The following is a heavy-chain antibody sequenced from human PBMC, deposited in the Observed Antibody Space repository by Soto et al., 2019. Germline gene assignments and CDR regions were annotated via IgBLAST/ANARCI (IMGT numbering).Heavy chain of an antibody. V-gene: IGHV1-2*04. CDR1: GYTFTGYY. Sequence: ASVKVSCKASGYTFTGYYMHWVRQAPGQVLECMVWINPNSGVANDXXEFQGWGXXTGDGASSTAXMELGXVRCDDPAVYYCARELHLETYFDYWRQGTLVTVSS. CDR2: INPNSGVA. CDR3: ARELHLETYFDY. J-gene: IGHJ4*02.